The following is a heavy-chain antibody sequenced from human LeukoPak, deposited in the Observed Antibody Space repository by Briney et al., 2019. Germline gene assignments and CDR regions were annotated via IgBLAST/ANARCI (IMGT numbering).Heavy chain of an antibody. CDR2: IYSGGNT. J-gene: IGHJ4*02. Sequence: PGGSLRLSCAASGFTVSNNYMSWVRQTPGKGLEWVSLIYSGGNTYYADSVKGRFTISRDNSKNTLYLQMNSLRAEDTAVYFCARMAWDGDYVDGYWGQGTLVTVSS. CDR1: GFTVSNNY. D-gene: IGHD4-17*01. V-gene: IGHV3-53*01. CDR3: ARMAWDGDYVDGY.